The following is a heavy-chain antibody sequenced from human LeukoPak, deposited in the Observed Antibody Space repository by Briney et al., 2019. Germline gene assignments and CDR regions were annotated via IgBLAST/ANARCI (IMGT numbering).Heavy chain of an antibody. Sequence: TGGSLRLSCAASGFTFSSYGMHWVRQAPGKGLEWVSVISGSGGNTYYADSVKGRFTISRENSRNTLVLQMSSLRAEDTAVYYCAKTQHFYDSGVYYWGQGTLVTVSS. CDR1: GFTFSSYG. D-gene: IGHD3-22*01. J-gene: IGHJ4*02. CDR2: ISGSGGNT. CDR3: AKTQHFYDSGVYY. V-gene: IGHV3-23*01.